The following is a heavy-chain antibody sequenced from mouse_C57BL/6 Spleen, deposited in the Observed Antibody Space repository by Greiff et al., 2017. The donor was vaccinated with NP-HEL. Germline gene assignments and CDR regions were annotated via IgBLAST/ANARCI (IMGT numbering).Heavy chain of an antibody. CDR2: IDPSDSYT. Sequence: QVQLQQPGAELVMPGASVKLSCKASGYTFTSYWMHWVKQRPGQGLEWIGEIDPSDSYTNYNQKFKGKSTLTVDKSSSTAYMQLSSLTSEDSAVYYCARGGNYYYGSRYYFDYWGQGTTLTVSS. J-gene: IGHJ2*01. D-gene: IGHD1-1*01. CDR3: ARGGNYYYGSRYYFDY. CDR1: GYTFTSYW. V-gene: IGHV1-69*01.